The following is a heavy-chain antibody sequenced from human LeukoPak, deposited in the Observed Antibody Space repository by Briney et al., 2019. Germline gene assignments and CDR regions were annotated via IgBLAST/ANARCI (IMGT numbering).Heavy chain of an antibody. CDR2: ISAYNGNT. V-gene: IGHV1-18*01. Sequence: ASVKVSCKASGYTFTSYGISWVRQAPGQGLEWMGWISAYNGNTNYAQKLQGRVTMTRDTSTSTVYMALSSLRSEDTAVYYCARDPIITPVAGLDYWGQGTLVTVSS. J-gene: IGHJ4*02. D-gene: IGHD6-19*01. CDR3: ARDPIITPVAGLDY. CDR1: GYTFTSYG.